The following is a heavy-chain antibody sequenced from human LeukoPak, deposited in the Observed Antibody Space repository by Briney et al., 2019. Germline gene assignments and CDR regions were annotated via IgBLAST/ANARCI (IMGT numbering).Heavy chain of an antibody. Sequence: GGSLRLSCAASGFTFSSYWMSWVRQAPGRGLEWVANIKQDGSEKHYVDSVKGRFTFSRDNAKNSLYLQMNSLRPEDTAMYYCARVSDCGGDCYPGLFDYWGQGTLVTVSS. CDR1: GFTFSSYW. D-gene: IGHD2-21*01. V-gene: IGHV3-7*01. J-gene: IGHJ4*02. CDR3: ARVSDCGGDCYPGLFDY. CDR2: IKQDGSEK.